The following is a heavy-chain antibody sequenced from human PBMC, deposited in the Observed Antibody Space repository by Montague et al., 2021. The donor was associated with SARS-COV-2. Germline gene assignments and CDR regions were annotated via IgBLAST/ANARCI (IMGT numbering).Heavy chain of an antibody. Sequence: SETLSLTCTVSGGSISSSSYYWGWIRQPPGKGLEWIGSIYYSGSTYYNPSLKSRVTISADTSKNQFSLKLSSVTAAATAVYYCARGVPLGYDFWSGYPEIGDFDYWGQGTLVTVSS. J-gene: IGHJ4*02. CDR1: GGSISSSSYY. CDR2: IYYSGST. D-gene: IGHD3-3*01. V-gene: IGHV4-39*01. CDR3: ARGVPLGYDFWSGYPEIGDFDY.